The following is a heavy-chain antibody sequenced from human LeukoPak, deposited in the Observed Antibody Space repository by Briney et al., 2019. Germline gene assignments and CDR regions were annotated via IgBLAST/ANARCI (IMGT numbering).Heavy chain of an antibody. J-gene: IGHJ4*02. CDR1: GFTFSNYW. CDR2: IKQDESEK. V-gene: IGHV3-7*01. CDR3: ARSTPSLDY. Sequence: GGSLRLSCAASGFTFSNYWMTWVRQAPGKGLEWVANIKQDESEKYYLDSVKGRFTISRDNAKKSLFLQMNSLRAEDTAVYYCARSTPSLDYWGQGTLVTVSS. D-gene: IGHD5/OR15-5a*01.